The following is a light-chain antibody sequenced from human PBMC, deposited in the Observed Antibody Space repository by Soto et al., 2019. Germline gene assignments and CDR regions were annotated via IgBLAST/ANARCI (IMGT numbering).Light chain of an antibody. Sequence: ENVLTQSPGTLSLSPGERATLSCRASQSVSSTYLAWYQQTPGQAPRLLIFGTSSRATGIPDRFSGSGSGTDFTLTISRLEPEDFAVYYCQQYGSSPWTFGQGTKVDIK. CDR1: QSVSSTY. CDR3: QQYGSSPWT. J-gene: IGKJ1*01. CDR2: GTS. V-gene: IGKV3-20*01.